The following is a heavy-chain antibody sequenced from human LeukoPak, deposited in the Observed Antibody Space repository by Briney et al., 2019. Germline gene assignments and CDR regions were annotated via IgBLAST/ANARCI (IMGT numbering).Heavy chain of an antibody. J-gene: IGHJ6*03. V-gene: IGHV4-61*02. Sequence: SQTLSLTCTVSGGSISSGSYYWSWIRQPAGKGLEWIGRIYTSGSTNYNPSLKSRVTISVDTSKNQFSLKLTSMTAADTAVYYCARNLQSTGYSSGWYSRYYYYYMDVWGKGTTVTVSS. CDR3: ARNLQSTGYSSGWYSRYYYYYMDV. CDR1: GGSISSGSYY. CDR2: IYTSGST. D-gene: IGHD6-19*01.